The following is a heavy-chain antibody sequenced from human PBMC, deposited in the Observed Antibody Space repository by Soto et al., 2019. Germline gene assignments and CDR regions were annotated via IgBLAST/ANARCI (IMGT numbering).Heavy chain of an antibody. CDR2: ISYDGSDK. D-gene: IGHD2-15*01. Sequence: QVPLVESGGGVVQPGRSLRLSCAVSGFTKYGMHWVRQAPGKGLEWLALISYDGSDKYYADSVKGRCTISRDNSKNTLYLQMNSLRPEDTAVYYCVRDHYCSGGSCHSDDQWFDPWGQGTLVTVSS. CDR1: GFTKYG. CDR3: VRDHYCSGGSCHSDDQWFDP. J-gene: IGHJ5*02. V-gene: IGHV3-30*03.